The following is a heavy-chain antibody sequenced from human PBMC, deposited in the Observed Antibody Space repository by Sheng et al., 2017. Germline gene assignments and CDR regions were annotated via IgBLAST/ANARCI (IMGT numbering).Heavy chain of an antibody. Sequence: QVQLVESGGGVVQPGRSLRLSCAASGFTFSSYAMHWVRQAPGKGLEWVAVISYDGSNKYYADSVKGRFTISRDNSKNTLYLQMNSLRAEDTAVYYCARVRSTMVRGVRNYYYGMDVWGQGTTVTVSS. V-gene: IGHV3-30*04. J-gene: IGHJ6*02. CDR1: GFTFSSYA. CDR3: ARVRSTMVRGVRNYYYGMDV. D-gene: IGHD3-10*01. CDR2: ISYDGSNK.